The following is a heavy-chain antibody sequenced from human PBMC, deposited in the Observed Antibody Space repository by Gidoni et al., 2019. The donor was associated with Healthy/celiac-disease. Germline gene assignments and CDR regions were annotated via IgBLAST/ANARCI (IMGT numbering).Heavy chain of an antibody. Sequence: QVQLVQSGAEVKKPGASVQVSCKASGYTFTGYYMHWVRQAPGQGLEWMGWINPNSGGTNYAQKFQGRVTMTRDTSISTAYMELSRLRSDDTAVYYCARDPGGITPGWYFDLWGRGTLVTVSS. J-gene: IGHJ2*01. CDR1: GYTFTGYY. CDR2: INPNSGGT. CDR3: ARDPGGITPGWYFDL. V-gene: IGHV1-2*02. D-gene: IGHD2-15*01.